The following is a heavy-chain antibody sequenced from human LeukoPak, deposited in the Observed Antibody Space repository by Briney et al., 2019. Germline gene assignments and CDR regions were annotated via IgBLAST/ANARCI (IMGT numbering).Heavy chain of an antibody. Sequence: SVKVSCKASGGTFSSYAISWVRQAPGQGLEWMGRIIPIFGTANYAQKFQGRVTITTDESTSTAYMELSSLRSEDTAVYYCASVLSFGELLSPYLDYWGQGTLVTVSS. V-gene: IGHV1-69*05. J-gene: IGHJ4*02. CDR2: IIPIFGTA. CDR1: GGTFSSYA. D-gene: IGHD3-10*01. CDR3: ASVLSFGELLSPYLDY.